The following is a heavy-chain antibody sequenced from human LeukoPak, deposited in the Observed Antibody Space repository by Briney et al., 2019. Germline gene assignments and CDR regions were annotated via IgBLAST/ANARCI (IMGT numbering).Heavy chain of an antibody. Sequence: GGSLRLSCTASGFTFSRNGMHWVRQAPGKGPEWVAFIKRDESEKWYLNSVRGRFTISRDNSKNTLYLHMNSLSAEDTAVYYCAKCPGGDCYISTFDPWGQGTLVTVSS. CDR1: GFTFSRNG. J-gene: IGHJ5*02. CDR3: AKCPGGDCYISTFDP. V-gene: IGHV3-30*02. D-gene: IGHD2-21*02. CDR2: IKRDESEK.